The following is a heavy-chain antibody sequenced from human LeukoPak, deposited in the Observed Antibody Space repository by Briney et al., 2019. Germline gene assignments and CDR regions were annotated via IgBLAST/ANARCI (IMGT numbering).Heavy chain of an antibody. Sequence: GGSLRLSCAASGFSFRSHGMNWVRQAPGKGLEWVSGISPRGDITYYKDSVRGRFTISRDNFKNTVSLQLNSLRAEDTAVYYCARDLFNSGYWGQGTLVTVSS. V-gene: IGHV3-23*01. D-gene: IGHD3-3*01. J-gene: IGHJ4*02. CDR3: ARDLFNSGY. CDR2: ISPRGDIT. CDR1: GFSFRSHG.